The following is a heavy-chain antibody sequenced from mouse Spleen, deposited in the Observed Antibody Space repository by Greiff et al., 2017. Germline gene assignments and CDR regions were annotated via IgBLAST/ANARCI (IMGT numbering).Heavy chain of an antibody. CDR3: AISPSLTRAWFAD. J-gene: IGHJ3*01. CDR2: IYPRDGSP. CDR1: GYTFTSYD. V-gene: IGHV1-85*01. Sequence: VQLQESGPELVKPGASVKLSCKASGYTFTSYDINWVKQRPGQGLEWIGWIYPRDGSPKYNEKFKGKATLTVDTSSSTAYMELHSLTSEDSAVYFWAISPSLTRAWFADWGQGTLVTVSA.